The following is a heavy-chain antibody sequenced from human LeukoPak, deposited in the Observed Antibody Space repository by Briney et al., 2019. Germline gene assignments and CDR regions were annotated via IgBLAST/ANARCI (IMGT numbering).Heavy chain of an antibody. J-gene: IGHJ5*02. CDR3: ARDRRRAAAGPPWFDP. CDR1: GFTLSNYA. D-gene: IGHD6-13*01. V-gene: IGHV3-33*01. Sequence: GGSLSLSCAASGFTLSNYAMHWVRQAPGKGLEWMAVIWYDGTNKYYGDPVKGRFTISRYTSKNTLYLQMTSLRAEDTAVYYCARDRRRAAAGPPWFDPWGQGTLVTVSS. CDR2: IWYDGTNK.